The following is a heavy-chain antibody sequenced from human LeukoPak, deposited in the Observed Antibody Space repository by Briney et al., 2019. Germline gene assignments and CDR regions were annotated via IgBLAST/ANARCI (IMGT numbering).Heavy chain of an antibody. D-gene: IGHD2/OR15-2a*01. J-gene: IGHJ4*02. Sequence: GGSLRLSCAASGFTFSSYEMNWVRQAPGKWLDWVSYIASTSSPIYYADSVKGRFTISRDNARNSLHLQMNSLRDEDTAVYYCARDGSNSGPDFDYWGQGILVTVSS. CDR3: ARDGSNSGPDFDY. V-gene: IGHV3-48*02. CDR1: GFTFSSYE. CDR2: IASTSSPI.